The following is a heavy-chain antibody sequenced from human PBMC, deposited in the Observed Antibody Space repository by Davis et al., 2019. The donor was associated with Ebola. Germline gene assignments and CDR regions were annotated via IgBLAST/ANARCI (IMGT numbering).Heavy chain of an antibody. D-gene: IGHD6-6*01. Sequence: GESLKISCKASGYSFSSHWIGWVRQMPGRGLEWMGIIYPGDSDTRYSPSFQGQVTFSADKSISTAYLQWSSLKASDTAMYYCARRFSGFSSSPYDAFDMWGQGTLVTVSS. CDR3: ARRFSGFSSSPYDAFDM. V-gene: IGHV5-51*01. CDR2: IYPGDSDT. J-gene: IGHJ3*02. CDR1: GYSFSSHW.